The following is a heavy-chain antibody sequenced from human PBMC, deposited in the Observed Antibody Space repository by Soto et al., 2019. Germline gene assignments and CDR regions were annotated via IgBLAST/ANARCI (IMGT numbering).Heavy chain of an antibody. CDR3: ANRPSWGVWYSNNCFEP. CDR1: GFSLSTSGVG. D-gene: IGHD1-26*01. CDR2: ISWNDDK. V-gene: IGHV2-5*01. Sequence: SGPTLVNPTQTLSLTCTFSGFSLSTSGVGVGWIRQPPGKALEWLALISWNDDKSYSPSLKSRLTITKNTYKNQVVLTMTNMDPVETATYHCANRPSWGVWYSNNCFEPWGQGPPVTVSS. J-gene: IGHJ5*02.